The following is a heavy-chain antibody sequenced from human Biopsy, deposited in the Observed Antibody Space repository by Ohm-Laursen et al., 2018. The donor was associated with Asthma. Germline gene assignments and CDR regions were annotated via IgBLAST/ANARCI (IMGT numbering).Heavy chain of an antibody. D-gene: IGHD3-10*01. J-gene: IGHJ6*02. V-gene: IGHV1-18*01. CDR3: ARAVDYSHYYGIDV. Sequence: GASVKVSCKTSGYTFNSAGITWVRQAPGQGLEWMGWISVYNGNTKVAQKLQGRVTMITDTSTGTAYMELRSLRSDDTAVYFCARAVDYSHYYGIDVWGQGTTVTVS. CDR1: GYTFNSAG. CDR2: ISVYNGNT.